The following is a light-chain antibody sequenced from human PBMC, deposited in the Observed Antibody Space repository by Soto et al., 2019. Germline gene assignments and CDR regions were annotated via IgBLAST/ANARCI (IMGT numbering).Light chain of an antibody. CDR1: QSVGSN. CDR2: AAS. CDR3: QQTYSDIS. J-gene: IGKJ4*01. V-gene: IGKV3-15*01. Sequence: EILMTQSPATLSVSPGERTTLACRASQSVGSNLAWYQQKPGQAPRLLIYAASTRASGVPARFSGSGSGTEFTLTISSLQSEDFASYHCQQTYSDISFGGGTKV.